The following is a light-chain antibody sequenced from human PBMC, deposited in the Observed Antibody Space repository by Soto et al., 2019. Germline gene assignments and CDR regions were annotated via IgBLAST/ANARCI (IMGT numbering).Light chain of an antibody. V-gene: IGKV3-11*01. J-gene: IGKJ2*01. CDR2: DAS. CDR1: HDVSVS. CDR3: QQRASWPYT. Sequence: EIVLTPSPDTLSLSPGEGATLSCRASHDVSVSLVWYRQRPGQSPRLLIHDASNRATGISARFSGSGSGTDFTLTIGSLEPEESALYYCQQRASWPYTSGQGTKVDIK.